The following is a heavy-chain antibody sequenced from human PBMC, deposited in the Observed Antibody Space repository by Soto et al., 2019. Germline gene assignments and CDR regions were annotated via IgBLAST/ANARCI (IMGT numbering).Heavy chain of an antibody. V-gene: IGHV3-9*01. J-gene: IGHJ3*01. CDR1: GFAFDDYA. Sequence: EVQLVESGGGLVQPARSLRLSCAASGFAFDDYAMHWVRQPPGKGLEWVSGISWNSDYIAYGDSVKGRFTVSSDNAKNSLFLQMDSLRAEDTALYYCVKEYYAVSGGLGGLHAFDFWGQGTVVNVSS. CDR2: ISWNSDYI. CDR3: VKEYYAVSGGLGGLHAFDF. D-gene: IGHD3-22*01.